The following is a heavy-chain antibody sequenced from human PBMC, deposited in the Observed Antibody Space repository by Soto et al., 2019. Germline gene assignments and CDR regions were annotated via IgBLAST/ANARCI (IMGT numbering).Heavy chain of an antibody. Sequence: SLKLSGAASGFSFSSYGMHWVRQAPGKGLDWVAVIWYDGSNKYYAESVKGRFTISRDNSKNTLYVQMNSLTVEDTAVYYCARAQYTGSYFDACDVWGQGTMVTVSS. CDR3: ARAQYTGSYFDACDV. CDR2: IWYDGSNK. D-gene: IGHD1-26*01. J-gene: IGHJ3*01. CDR1: GFSFSSYG. V-gene: IGHV3-33*03.